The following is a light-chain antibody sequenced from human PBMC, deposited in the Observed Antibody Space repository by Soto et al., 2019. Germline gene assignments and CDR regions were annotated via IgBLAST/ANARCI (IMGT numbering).Light chain of an antibody. CDR1: SSDVGGYNY. V-gene: IGLV2-14*01. J-gene: IGLJ2*01. CDR3: SSYTSSSTVV. Sequence: ALTQPASVSRSPGQSITISCTGTSSDVGGYNYVSWYQQHPGKAPKLMIYDVSNRPSGVSNRFSGSKSGNTASLTISGLQAEDEADYYCSSYTSSSTVVFGGGTQLTVL. CDR2: DVS.